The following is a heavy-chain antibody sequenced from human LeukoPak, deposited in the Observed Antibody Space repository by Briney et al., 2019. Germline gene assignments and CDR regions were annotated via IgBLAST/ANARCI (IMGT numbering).Heavy chain of an antibody. V-gene: IGHV3-43*01. D-gene: IGHD2-2*01. CDR2: ISWDGGST. CDR1: GFTFDDYT. Sequence: GGSLRLSCAASGFTFDDYTMHWVRQAPGKGLEWVSLISWDGGSTYYADSVKGRFTISRDNSKNSLYLEMNSLRTEDTALYYCAKGLERPRYQLQEVRYFDYWGQGTLVTVSS. CDR3: AKGLERPRYQLQEVRYFDY. J-gene: IGHJ4*02.